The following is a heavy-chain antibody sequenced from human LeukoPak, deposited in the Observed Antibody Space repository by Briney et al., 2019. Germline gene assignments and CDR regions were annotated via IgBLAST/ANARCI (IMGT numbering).Heavy chain of an antibody. CDR3: ARVRRLRYFDWLLYFGAFDI. V-gene: IGHV3-7*01. CDR2: IKQDGSEK. CDR1: GFTFSSYA. Sequence: GGSLRLSCAASGFTFSSYAMSWVRQAPGKGLEWVANIKQDGSEKYYVDSVKGRFTTSRDNAKNSLYLQMNSLRAEDTAVYYCARVRRLRYFDWLLYFGAFDIWGQGTMVTVSS. J-gene: IGHJ3*02. D-gene: IGHD3-9*01.